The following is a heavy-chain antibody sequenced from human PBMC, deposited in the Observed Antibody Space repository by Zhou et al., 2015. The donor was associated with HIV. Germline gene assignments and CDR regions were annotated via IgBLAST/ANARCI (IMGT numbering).Heavy chain of an antibody. CDR2: IIPLSGAS. CDR3: ASQDRVRYYYDSSGYFVY. CDR1: GGTFSTYT. Sequence: QVQLVQSGAEVRKPGSSVKVSCKASGGTFSTYTIGWVRQAPGQGLEWMGGIIPLSGASNYAHKFQDRLTITADESTSTAYMELTGLRSEDTAVYYCASQDRVRYYYDSSGYFVYWGQGTLVTVSS. V-gene: IGHV1-69*01. D-gene: IGHD3-22*01. J-gene: IGHJ4*02.